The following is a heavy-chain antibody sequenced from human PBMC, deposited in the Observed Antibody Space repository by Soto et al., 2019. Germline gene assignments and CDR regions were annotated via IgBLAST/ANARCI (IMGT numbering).Heavy chain of an antibody. J-gene: IGHJ5*02. CDR2: IKQDGREK. Sequence: EVQLVESGGGLVQPGGSLRLSCAASGFTFSTYWMSWVRQAPGKGLECVANIKQDGREKYYVDSVKGRFTISSDNAKDSLYLQMNSLRAEDTAVYYCARDRSLASWGQGTLVTVSS. CDR3: ARDRSLAS. V-gene: IGHV3-7*01. CDR1: GFTFSTYW.